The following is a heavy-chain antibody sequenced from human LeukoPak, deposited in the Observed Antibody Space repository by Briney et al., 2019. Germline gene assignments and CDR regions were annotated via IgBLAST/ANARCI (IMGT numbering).Heavy chain of an antibody. CDR3: ARGPGSSSYYFDY. CDR1: GFTLSSYS. CDR2: ISYDGGNK. D-gene: IGHD6-13*01. Sequence: GGALRIPFAASGFTLSSYSMHWGRPGPGKGVGWGGVISYDGGNKYYADSVKGRFTISRDNSKNTLYLQMNSLRAEDTAVYYCARGPGSSSYYFDYWGQGTLVTVSS. J-gene: IGHJ4*02. V-gene: IGHV3-30-3*01.